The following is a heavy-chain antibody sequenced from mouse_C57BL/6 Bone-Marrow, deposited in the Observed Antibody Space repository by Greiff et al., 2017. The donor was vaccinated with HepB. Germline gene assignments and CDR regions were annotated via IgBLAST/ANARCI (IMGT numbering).Heavy chain of an antibody. Sequence: QVQLQQPGAELVMPGASVKLSCKASGYTFTSYWMHWVKQRPGQGLEWIGEIDPSDSYINYNQKFKGKSTLTVDKSSSTDNMQLSRLTSEDSAVYYCTRGYYSNYGCAVDDWGQGTSVTVSS. CDR2: IDPSDSYI. J-gene: IGHJ4*01. V-gene: IGHV1-69*01. D-gene: IGHD2-5*01. CDR3: TRGYYSNYGCAVDD. CDR1: GYTFTSYW.